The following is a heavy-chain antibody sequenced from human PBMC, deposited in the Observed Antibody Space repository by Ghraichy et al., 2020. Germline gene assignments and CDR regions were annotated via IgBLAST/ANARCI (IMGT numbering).Heavy chain of an antibody. CDR3: AKDLWDCSGGSCYSDY. CDR2: ISGSGGST. Sequence: GESLNISCAASGFTFSSYAMSWVRQAPGKGLEWVSAISGSGGSTYYADSVKGRFTISRDNSKNTLYLQMNSLRAEDTAVYYCAKDLWDCSGGSCYSDYWGQGTLVTVSS. J-gene: IGHJ4*02. V-gene: IGHV3-23*01. CDR1: GFTFSSYA. D-gene: IGHD2-15*01.